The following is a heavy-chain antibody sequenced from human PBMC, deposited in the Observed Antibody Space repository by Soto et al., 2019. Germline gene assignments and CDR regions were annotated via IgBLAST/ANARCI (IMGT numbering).Heavy chain of an antibody. CDR2: IIPIFGTA. J-gene: IGHJ6*02. Sequence: ASVKVSCKASGGTFSSYAISWVRQAPGQGLEWMGGIIPIFGTANYAQKFQGRVTITADESTSTAYMELSSLRSEDTAVYYCARDQKRRGAHTENGMDVWGQGTTVTVPS. D-gene: IGHD3-16*01. V-gene: IGHV1-69*13. CDR1: GGTFSSYA. CDR3: ARDQKRRGAHTENGMDV.